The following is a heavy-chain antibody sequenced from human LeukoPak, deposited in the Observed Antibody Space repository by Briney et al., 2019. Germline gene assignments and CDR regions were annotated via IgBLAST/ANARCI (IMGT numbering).Heavy chain of an antibody. V-gene: IGHV5-51*01. CDR1: GYSFTSYW. CDR2: IYPGDSYI. J-gene: IGHJ5*02. D-gene: IGHD6-19*01. CDR3: ARPDCFSGRCYLGT. Sequence: GESLKISCKGSGYSFTSYWIAWVRQMPGKGLEWMGIIYPGDSYIRYSPSFQGRVTISADKSINTVYLQWSSLKASDTAMYYCARPDCFSGRCYLGTWGQRTLVTVSS.